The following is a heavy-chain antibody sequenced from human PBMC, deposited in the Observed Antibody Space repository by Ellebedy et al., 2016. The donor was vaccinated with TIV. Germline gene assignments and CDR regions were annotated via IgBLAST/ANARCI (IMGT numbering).Heavy chain of an antibody. J-gene: IGHJ6*02. Sequence: GESLKISXKASGSRISYYWIAWVRQMPGRGLEWMGSIYPDDIETRYSPSFQGQVTISADKSVTTAYLQWSSLKASDSAMYYCAKWGVGYNRVGYGMDVWGQGTTVSVSS. CDR3: AKWGVGYNRVGYGMDV. CDR2: IYPDDIET. V-gene: IGHV5-51*01. D-gene: IGHD5-24*01. CDR1: GSRISYYW.